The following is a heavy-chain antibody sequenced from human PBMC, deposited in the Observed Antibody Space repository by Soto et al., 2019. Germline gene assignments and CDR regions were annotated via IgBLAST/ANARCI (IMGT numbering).Heavy chain of an antibody. CDR2: IKTKLEGGTI. J-gene: IGHJ6*02. CDR3: DTNFYYADLDV. CDR1: GFTFSAAW. V-gene: IGHV3-15*01. Sequence: EVQLVESGGGLVKPGESLRLSCAASGFTFSAAWMSWVRQAPGKGQEWVGRIKTKLEGGTIDYAAPVKGRFTISRDDSKKTLYLQMNSLKTEDTAVYYCDTNFYYADLDVWGQGTTVTVSS.